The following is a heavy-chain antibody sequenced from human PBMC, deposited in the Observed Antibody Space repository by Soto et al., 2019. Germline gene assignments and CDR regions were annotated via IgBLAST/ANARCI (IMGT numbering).Heavy chain of an antibody. CDR3: ARTSGGRSSCWAY. Sequence: QVQLQESGPGLVKPSETLSLTCTVSGGSVSSGSYYWSWIRQPPGKGLEWIGYIYYSGSTNYNPSLKSRVTISVDTSKNQFSLKLSSATSADTAVYYCARTSGGRSSCWAYWGQGTLVTVSS. V-gene: IGHV4-61*01. D-gene: IGHD2-2*01. J-gene: IGHJ4*02. CDR2: IYYSGST. CDR1: GGSVSSGSYY.